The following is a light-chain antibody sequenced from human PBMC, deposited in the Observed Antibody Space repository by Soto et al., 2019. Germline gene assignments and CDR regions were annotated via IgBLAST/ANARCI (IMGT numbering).Light chain of an antibody. V-gene: IGLV2-14*01. Sequence: QSVLTQVASVSGSPGQSITISCTATSSDVGGHDYVSWYLQHPGKAPKLLIYEAFNRPSGVPDRFSGSKSGSTASLTISGLQAEDEGDYFCSSYTSTSTLYVFGTGTKVTVL. CDR2: EAF. J-gene: IGLJ1*01. CDR3: SSYTSTSTLYV. CDR1: SSDVGGHDY.